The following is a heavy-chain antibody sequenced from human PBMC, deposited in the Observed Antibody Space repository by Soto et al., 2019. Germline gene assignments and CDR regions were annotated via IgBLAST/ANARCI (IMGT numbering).Heavy chain of an antibody. CDR3: SRQASDFWSGKPKYYMDV. CDR1: GFTFSGSA. D-gene: IGHD3-3*01. V-gene: IGHV3-73*01. J-gene: IGHJ6*03. Sequence: EVQLVESGGGLVQPGGSLKLSCAASGFTFSGSAMPWVRQASGKGLEWVGRIRSKGKNYATAYGASLKGRFTISRDDSKNTAYLQMNSLNTEDTAVYYCSRQASDFWSGKPKYYMDVWGKGTTVTVSS. CDR2: IRSKGKNYAT.